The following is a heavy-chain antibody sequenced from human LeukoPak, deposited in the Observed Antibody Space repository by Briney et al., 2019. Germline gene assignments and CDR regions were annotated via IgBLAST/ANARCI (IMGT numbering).Heavy chain of an antibody. CDR2: INHSGTI. CDR1: GESFSGHY. J-gene: IGHJ4*02. Sequence: SETLSLTCAVYGESFSGHYWSWNWSWIRQPLGKGLECIGEINHSGTINYNPSLKSRVTISVDMSKNQFSLKMSSVTAADTAVYYCASDSYSSIFYYWGQGTLVTVSS. V-gene: IGHV4-34*01. CDR3: ASDSYSSIFYY. D-gene: IGHD6-13*01.